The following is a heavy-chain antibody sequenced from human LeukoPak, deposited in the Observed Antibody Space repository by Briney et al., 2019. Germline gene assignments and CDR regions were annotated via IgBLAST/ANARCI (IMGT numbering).Heavy chain of an antibody. J-gene: IGHJ4*02. CDR1: GYSISSGYY. CDR2: IYHSGYT. CDR3: ARDLNPTHYFDY. Sequence: SETLSLTCNDSGYSISSGYYWAWIRQAPGKGLEWIGSIYHSGYTHYNPSLKGRVTISVDTSKNDFSLKLSSVAAADTAIYYCARDLNPTHYFDYWGQGTLVTVSS. V-gene: IGHV4-38-2*02.